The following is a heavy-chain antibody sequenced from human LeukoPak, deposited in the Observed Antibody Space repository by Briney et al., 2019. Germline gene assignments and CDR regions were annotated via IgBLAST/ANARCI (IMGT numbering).Heavy chain of an antibody. CDR2: IYYSGST. CDR3: ARGHLYYYYGMDV. V-gene: IGHV4-39*07. Sequence: PSETLSLTCTVSGGSISGSSYYWGWIRQPPGKGLEWIGSIYYSGSTNYNPSLKSRVTISVDTSKNQFSLKLSSVTAADTAVYYCARGHLYYYYGMDVWGQGTTVTVSS. D-gene: IGHD3-3*02. CDR1: GGSISGSSYY. J-gene: IGHJ6*02.